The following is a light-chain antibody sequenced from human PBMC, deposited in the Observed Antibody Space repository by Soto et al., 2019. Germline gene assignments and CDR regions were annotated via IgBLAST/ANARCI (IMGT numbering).Light chain of an antibody. Sequence: IQLTQSPSSLSASVGDRVTITCRASQDISTYLARYQQNPGRAPKLLIYLASNLHTGVPSRFSGTGSGTEFTPAISILQPEGFATYYCQQLDNDPPWTFSQGTRVEIK. V-gene: IGKV1-9*01. CDR2: LAS. CDR1: QDISTY. J-gene: IGKJ1*01. CDR3: QQLDNDPPWT.